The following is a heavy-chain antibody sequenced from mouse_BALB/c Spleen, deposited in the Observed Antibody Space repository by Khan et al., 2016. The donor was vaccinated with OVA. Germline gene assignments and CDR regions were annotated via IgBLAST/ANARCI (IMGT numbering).Heavy chain of an antibody. D-gene: IGHD2-14*01. Sequence: EVQLQQSGAELVKPGASVKLSCTASGFNIKDTYIHWVKQRPEQGLEWIGKTDPANDNTQHDPKFQGKATITAVTSSNTAFLQLSSLTSEDTAVYYWARSSAYYRYGYGMDYWGQGTSVTVSS. J-gene: IGHJ4*01. CDR1: GFNIKDTY. CDR3: ARSSAYYRYGYGMDY. CDR2: TDPANDNT. V-gene: IGHV14-3*02.